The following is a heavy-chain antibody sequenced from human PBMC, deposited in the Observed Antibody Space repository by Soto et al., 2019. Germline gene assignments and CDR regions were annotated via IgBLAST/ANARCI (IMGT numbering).Heavy chain of an antibody. J-gene: IGHJ6*02. Sequence: ASVKISCGPSGYTFTAYSMPSVRQAPGRGLEWMGWINPNSGGTNYAQKLQGRVTMTRDTSISTAYMELSRLRSDDTAVYYCARSSGSYSYYGMDVWGQGTTVTVSS. V-gene: IGHV1-2*02. CDR1: GYTFTAYS. CDR2: INPNSGGT. CDR3: ARSSGSYSYYGMDV. D-gene: IGHD1-26*01.